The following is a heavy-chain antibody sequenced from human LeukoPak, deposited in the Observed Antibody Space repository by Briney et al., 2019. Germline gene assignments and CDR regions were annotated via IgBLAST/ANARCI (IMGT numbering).Heavy chain of an antibody. V-gene: IGHV4-4*07. CDR1: GRSINSYY. CDR2: IYTTGTA. D-gene: IGHD1-26*01. Sequence: SETLSLTCTVSGRSINSYYWGWVRQSPGKGLEWIGRIYTTGTAQYNPSLKSRVTMSVDTSTNQFSLNLRSMTAAGTAVYFCGRQGYTASYYFLDYWSQGTLVTVS. J-gene: IGHJ4*02. CDR3: GRQGYTASYYFLDY.